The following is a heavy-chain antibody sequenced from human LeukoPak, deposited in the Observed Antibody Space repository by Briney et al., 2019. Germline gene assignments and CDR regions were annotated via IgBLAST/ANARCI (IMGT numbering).Heavy chain of an antibody. CDR2: ISSGGSA. V-gene: IGHV3-23*01. J-gene: IGHJ4*02. CDR3: AKASSGSYYSNFDY. D-gene: IGHD3-10*01. Sequence: GGSLRLSCAASGFTFRIYDMTWVRQAPGEGLEWVSVISSGGSAYYADSVKGRFTISRDNSKNTLYLEMNSLRADDTAVYYCAKASSGSYYSNFDYWGQGTLVTVSS. CDR1: GFTFRIYD.